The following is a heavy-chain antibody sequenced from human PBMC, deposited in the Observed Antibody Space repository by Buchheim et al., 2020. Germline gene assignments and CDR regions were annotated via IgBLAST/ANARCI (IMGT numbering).Heavy chain of an antibody. D-gene: IGHD6-13*01. Sequence: EVQLVESGGGLVKPGGSLRLSCAASGFTFSSYSMNWVRQSPGKGLEWVSSISSSSSYIYYADSVQGRFTISRDNAKYSLYLQMNSLRAEDTAVYYCARVRLAAAASSWSFDYWGQGTL. CDR1: GFTFSSYS. CDR2: ISSSSSYI. CDR3: ARVRLAAAASSWSFDY. J-gene: IGHJ4*02. V-gene: IGHV3-21*01.